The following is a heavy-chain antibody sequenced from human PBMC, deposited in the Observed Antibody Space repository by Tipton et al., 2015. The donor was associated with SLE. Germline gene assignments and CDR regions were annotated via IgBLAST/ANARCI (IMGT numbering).Heavy chain of an antibody. CDR1: GFTFSSYE. Sequence: SLRLSCAASGFTFSSYEMNWVRQAPGKGLEWVSCISSSGSTIYYADSVKGRFTISRDNAKNSLYLQMNSLRAEDTAVYYCASGARQPDYYYYMDVWGKGTTVTVSS. V-gene: IGHV3-48*03. CDR2: ISSSGSTI. CDR3: ASGARQPDYYYYMDV. D-gene: IGHD1-26*01. J-gene: IGHJ6*03.